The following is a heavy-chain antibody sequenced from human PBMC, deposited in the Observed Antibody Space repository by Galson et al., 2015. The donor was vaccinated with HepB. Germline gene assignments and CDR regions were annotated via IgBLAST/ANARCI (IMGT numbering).Heavy chain of an antibody. Sequence: SLRLSCAASGFTFSSYSMNWVRQAPGKGLEWVSYISSSSSTIYYADSVKGRFTISRDNAKNSLYLQMNSLRAEDTAVYYCARVYKGAVAGCGEFDYWGQGTLVTVSS. CDR2: ISSSSSTI. V-gene: IGHV3-48*01. J-gene: IGHJ4*02. CDR1: GFTFSSYS. D-gene: IGHD6-19*01. CDR3: ARVYKGAVAGCGEFDY.